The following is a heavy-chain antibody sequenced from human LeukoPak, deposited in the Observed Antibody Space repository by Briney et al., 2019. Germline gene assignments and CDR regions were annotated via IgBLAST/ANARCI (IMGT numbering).Heavy chain of an antibody. CDR3: ARQQLYCSGGSCYFVDKPYYFDY. CDR2: ISYTGIA. D-gene: IGHD2-15*01. CDR1: GGSISGYY. J-gene: IGHJ4*02. V-gene: IGHV4-59*08. Sequence: SETLSLTCTVSGGSISGYYWSWIRQPPGKGLEWIGYISYTGIANYNPSLKSRVTISLDTSKNQFSLKLSSVTAADTAVYYCARQQLYCSGGSCYFVDKPYYFDYWGQGILVTVSS.